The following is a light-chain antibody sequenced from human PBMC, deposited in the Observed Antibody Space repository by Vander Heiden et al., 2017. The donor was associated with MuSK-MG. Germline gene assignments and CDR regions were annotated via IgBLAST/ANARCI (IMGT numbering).Light chain of an antibody. V-gene: IGKV1-39*01. Sequence: DIQMTQSPSSLSASVEDRVTITCRASQSISSYLNWYQQKPGKAPKLLIYAASSLQSGVPSRFSGSGSGTDFTLTISSLQPEDFATYYCQQIDSTPPATFGQGTKVXIK. CDR2: AAS. CDR1: QSISSY. J-gene: IGKJ1*01. CDR3: QQIDSTPPAT.